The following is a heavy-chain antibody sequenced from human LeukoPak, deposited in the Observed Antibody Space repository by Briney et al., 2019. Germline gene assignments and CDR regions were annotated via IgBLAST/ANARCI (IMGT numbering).Heavy chain of an antibody. CDR2: LYHSGAT. D-gene: IGHD3-22*01. V-gene: IGHV4-31*03. Sequence: SETLSLTRTVSGDSNNTGGYYCSWIRQPPGRGLEWIGHLYHSGATYSNPSLKSRLSMSLDTSENQFTMRLTSVTAADTAVYYCARVKMILVINFFDYWGQGTLVSVSS. CDR1: GDSNNTGGYY. J-gene: IGHJ4*02. CDR3: ARVKMILVINFFDY.